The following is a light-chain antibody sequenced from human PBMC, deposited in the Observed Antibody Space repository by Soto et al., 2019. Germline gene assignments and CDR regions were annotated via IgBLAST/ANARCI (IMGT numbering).Light chain of an antibody. CDR2: DAS. CDR3: HHRHGCPPT. V-gene: IGKV3-11*01. J-gene: IGKJ1*01. CDR1: QSVGIH. Sequence: EIVLTQSPATLSLSPGERATLSCRASQSVGIHLAWYQQKPGQTPRLLIYDASNRATGIPARFSGSGTGTDFTLTITSLEPEDFATYYCHHRHGCPPTFGQGTKVEFK.